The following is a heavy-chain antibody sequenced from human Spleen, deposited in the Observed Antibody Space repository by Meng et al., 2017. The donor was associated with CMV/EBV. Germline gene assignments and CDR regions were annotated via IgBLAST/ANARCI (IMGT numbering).Heavy chain of an antibody. V-gene: IGHV3-21*06. CDR3: ARVTSRGYRFPFFDI. CDR1: GFTFSLYT. D-gene: IGHD4-23*01. Sequence: GGSLRLSCAASGFTFSLYTMTWVRQAPGKGLEWVSSISPSSNSVYYADSLKGRFTISRDNVKNSLSLQLKSLRAVDTAVYYCARVTSRGYRFPFFDIWGQGTMVIVSS. CDR2: ISPSSNSV. J-gene: IGHJ3*02.